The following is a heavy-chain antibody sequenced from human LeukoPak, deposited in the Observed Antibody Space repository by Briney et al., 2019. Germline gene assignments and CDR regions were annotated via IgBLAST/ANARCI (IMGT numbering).Heavy chain of an antibody. D-gene: IGHD4-23*01. V-gene: IGHV4-31*02. CDR2: VYYSGST. Sequence: LRLSCAASGFTVSSNYMSWIRQHPGKGLEWIGYVYYSGSTYYNPSLKSRVTISVDTSKNQFSLKLSSVTAADTAVYYCARVIVPGGHSGNYFDYWGQGTLVTASS. J-gene: IGHJ4*02. CDR3: ARVIVPGGHSGNYFDY. CDR1: GFTVSSNY.